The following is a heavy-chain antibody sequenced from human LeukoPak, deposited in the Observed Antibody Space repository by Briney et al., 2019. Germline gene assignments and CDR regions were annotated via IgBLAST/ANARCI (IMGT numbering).Heavy chain of an antibody. CDR3: AKDMTYDSSGYPDF. V-gene: IGHV3-9*01. D-gene: IGHD3-22*01. CDR1: GITFDDYA. CDR2: ISWNSYDI. J-gene: IGHJ4*02. Sequence: GRSLRLSCAASGITFDDYAMHWVRQAPGKGLEWVSGISWNSYDIGYADFVKGRFTISRDNAKSSLYLQMNSLTPEDTALYYCAKDMTYDSSGYPDFWGQGTLVTASS.